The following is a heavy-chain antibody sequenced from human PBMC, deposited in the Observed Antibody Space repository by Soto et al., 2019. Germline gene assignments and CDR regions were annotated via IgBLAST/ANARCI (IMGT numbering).Heavy chain of an antibody. D-gene: IGHD6-19*01. CDR1: GFTFSSYS. V-gene: IGHV3-21*01. Sequence: EVQLVESGGGLVKPGGSLRLSCAASGFTFSSYSMNWVRQAPGTGLEWVSSISSSSSYIYYADSVKVRFTISLDNAKNPLYLPRNSLRAAATAAYDWVRSYSSGFYSAVDIWGQVRMVAVS. CDR2: ISSSSSYI. J-gene: IGHJ3*02. CDR3: VRSYSSGFYSAVDI.